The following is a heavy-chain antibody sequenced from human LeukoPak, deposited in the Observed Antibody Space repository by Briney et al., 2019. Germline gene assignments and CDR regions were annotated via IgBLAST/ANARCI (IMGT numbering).Heavy chain of an antibody. CDR3: ATKQQLYWFDP. D-gene: IGHD6-13*01. Sequence: SETLSLTCAVYGGSFSGYYWSWIRQPPGKGLEWIGEINHSGSTNYNPSPKGRVTISVDTSKNQFSLKLSSVTAADTAVYYCATKQQLYWFDPWGQGTLVTVSS. V-gene: IGHV4-34*01. CDR2: INHSGST. CDR1: GGSFSGYY. J-gene: IGHJ5*02.